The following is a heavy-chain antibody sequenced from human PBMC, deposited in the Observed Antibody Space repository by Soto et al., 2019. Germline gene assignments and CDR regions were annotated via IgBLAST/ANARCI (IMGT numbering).Heavy chain of an antibody. CDR2: IDPNGGDT. Sequence: LVQSGSQVQKPGASVKLSCKTSEYTFTSYLLHWVRQAPGPGLEWMGVIDPNGGDTNYAQIFKGGVAMSRDTSTKTAYLELIGLTSGDTAVYFWAKDGDLRMAGSLRSEYSWFDSWGQGTLVIVSS. J-gene: IGHJ5*01. CDR3: AKDGDLRMAGSLRSEYSWFDS. V-gene: IGHV1-46*01. D-gene: IGHD1-26*01. CDR1: EYTFTSYL.